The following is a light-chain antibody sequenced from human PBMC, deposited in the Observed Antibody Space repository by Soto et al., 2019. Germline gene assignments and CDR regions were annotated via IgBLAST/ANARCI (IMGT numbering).Light chain of an antibody. CDR2: DAT. CDR1: QTVGSK. CDR3: LQYKMWPALT. V-gene: IGKV3-15*01. Sequence: RVMTQSPATLSAAPGESASLSCRASQTVGSKVAWYQQKPGQTPRLLIYDATTRSTDVPARFSGSGSGTDLTLIISSLQSEEFAVYYCLQYKMWPALTFAQGTRLDIK. J-gene: IGKJ5*01.